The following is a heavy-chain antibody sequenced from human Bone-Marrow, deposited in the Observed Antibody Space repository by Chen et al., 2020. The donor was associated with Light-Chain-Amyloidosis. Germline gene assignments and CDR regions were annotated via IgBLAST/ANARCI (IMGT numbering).Heavy chain of an antibody. J-gene: IGHJ6*02. CDR1: GGSIKTNSHY. CDR2: LFHSGTP. D-gene: IGHD6-19*01. CDR3: TRLVITAGPDYYYYAMDV. V-gene: IGHV4-39*01. Sequence: LQESGPGVVKPSENLSLICTFSGGSIKTNSHYRGWVRQSPGRGLAWVGRLFHSGTPQYNVSFKSRATISVDTSKNQLSLTLNSVTAADTAVYYCTRLVITAGPDYYYYAMDVWGQGTTV.